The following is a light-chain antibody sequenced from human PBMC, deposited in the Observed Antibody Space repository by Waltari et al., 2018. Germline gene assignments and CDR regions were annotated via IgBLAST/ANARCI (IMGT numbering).Light chain of an antibody. J-gene: IGKJ4*01. Sequence: DIQLTQSPSSLSESVRDRVTITCRVSQDIDSSYRQEPVRVPELLIRSASNLQSGAPSRFSGSGAGTDFSLPCSSLQPEDVETYYGPRTYNALPLTFGGGTKVEIK. CDR3: PRTYNALPLT. V-gene: IGKV1-27*01. CDR1: QDIDSS. CDR2: SAS.